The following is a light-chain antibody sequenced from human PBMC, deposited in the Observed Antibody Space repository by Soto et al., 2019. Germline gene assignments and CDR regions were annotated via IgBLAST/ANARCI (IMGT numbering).Light chain of an antibody. CDR2: GAS. Sequence: EIVMTQSPAPPSVSPGGRATLSCRASQSVSSHLAWYHQKPGQVSRLLIYGASTRATDVPARFSGSWSGTEFTLTISSLQSEDFAFYYCQQYHNWPPTFGQGTKV. CDR3: QQYHNWPPT. J-gene: IGKJ1*01. CDR1: QSVSSH. V-gene: IGKV3-15*01.